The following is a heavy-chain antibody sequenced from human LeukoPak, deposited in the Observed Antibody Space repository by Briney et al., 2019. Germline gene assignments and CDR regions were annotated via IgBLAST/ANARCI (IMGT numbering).Heavy chain of an antibody. CDR1: GFTFSSYG. CDR2: IYSGGST. J-gene: IGHJ4*02. V-gene: IGHV3-NL1*01. Sequence: PGGSLRLSCAASGFTFSSYGMHWVRQAPGKGLEWVSVIYSGGSTYYADSVKGRFTISRDNSKNTLYLQMNSLRAEDTAVYYCAKQEGSSGYSTLLPYFDYWGQGTLVTVSS. D-gene: IGHD3-22*01. CDR3: AKQEGSSGYSTLLPYFDY.